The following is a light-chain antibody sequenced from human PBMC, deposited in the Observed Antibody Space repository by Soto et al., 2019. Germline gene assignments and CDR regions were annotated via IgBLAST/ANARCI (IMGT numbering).Light chain of an antibody. CDR3: SSFAVSNSFV. V-gene: IGLV2-8*01. Sequence: QSVLTQPPSASGSPGQSVTISCTGTSNDVGGYNYVSWYQQHPGKAPKLMIYEVNKRPSGVPDRFSGSKSGNTASLTVSGLQAEDEADYYSSSFAVSNSFVFGTGTKDTDL. CDR1: SNDVGGYNY. CDR2: EVN. J-gene: IGLJ1*01.